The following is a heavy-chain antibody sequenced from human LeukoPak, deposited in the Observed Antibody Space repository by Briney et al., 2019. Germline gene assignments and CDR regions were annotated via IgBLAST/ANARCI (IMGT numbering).Heavy chain of an antibody. CDR2: INSDGSST. J-gene: IGHJ3*02. CDR3: ARARVVPAAIGAFDI. CDR1: GFTFSSYW. V-gene: IGHV3-74*01. D-gene: IGHD2-2*01. Sequence: PGGSLRLSCAAPGFTFSSYWMHWVRQAPGKGLVWVSRINSDGSSTSYADSVRGRFTISRDNAKNTLYLQMNSLRAEDTAVYYCARARVVPAAIGAFDIWGQGTMVTVSS.